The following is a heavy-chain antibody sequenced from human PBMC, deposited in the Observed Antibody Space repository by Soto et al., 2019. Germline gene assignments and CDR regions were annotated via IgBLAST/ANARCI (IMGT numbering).Heavy chain of an antibody. Sequence: QVQLVESGGGVVQPGRSLRLSCEASGFTFRSHGMHWVRQAPGKGLEWLAVIWYDGSEKYYADSGKGRFTISRDNSKNTLYLQMNSLTVEDTAVYYCARWSDNKVVDPWGQGTVVTVS. D-gene: IGHD1-1*01. CDR2: IWYDGSEK. J-gene: IGHJ5*02. CDR1: GFTFRSHG. V-gene: IGHV3-33*03. CDR3: ARWSDNKVVDP.